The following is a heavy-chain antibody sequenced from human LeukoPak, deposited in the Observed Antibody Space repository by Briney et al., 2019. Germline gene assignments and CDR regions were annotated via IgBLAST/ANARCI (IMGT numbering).Heavy chain of an antibody. V-gene: IGHV1-69*01. Sequence: SVKVSCKASGGTFSSYAISWVRQAPGQGLEWMGGIIPIFGTANYAQKFQGRVTITADESTSTAYMELSSLRSEDTAVYYCAARDDHYDSSGSYYYYYYMDVWGKGTTVTVSS. CDR3: AARDDHYDSSGSYYYYYYMDV. J-gene: IGHJ6*03. CDR1: GGTFSSYA. D-gene: IGHD3-22*01. CDR2: IIPIFGTA.